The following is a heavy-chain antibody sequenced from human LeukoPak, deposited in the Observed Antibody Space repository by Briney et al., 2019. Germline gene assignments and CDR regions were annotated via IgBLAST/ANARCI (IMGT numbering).Heavy chain of an antibody. CDR2: INHSGST. J-gene: IGHJ4*02. V-gene: IGHV4-4*02. CDR3: ARDKSYCSGGTCYSD. D-gene: IGHD2-15*01. Sequence: SETLSLTCAVSGGSISSSNWWSWVRQPPGKGLEWIGEINHSGSTNYNPSLKSRVTISIDKSMNQFSLTLSSVTTADTAVYYCARDKSYCSGGTCYSDWGQGTLVTVSS. CDR1: GGSISSSNW.